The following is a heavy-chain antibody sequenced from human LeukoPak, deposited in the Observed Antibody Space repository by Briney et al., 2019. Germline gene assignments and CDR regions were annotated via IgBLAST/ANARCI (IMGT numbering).Heavy chain of an antibody. CDR3: ARVAYSSSSDAFDI. CDR2: ISSSGSTI. CDR1: GFTFSDYY. V-gene: IGHV3-11*04. J-gene: IGHJ3*02. D-gene: IGHD6-6*01. Sequence: GGSLRLSCAASGFTFSDYYMSWIRQAPGKGLEWVSYISSSGSTIYYADSVKGRFTISRDNAKNSLYLQMNSLRAEDTAVYYCARVAYSSSSDAFDIWGQGTMVTVSS.